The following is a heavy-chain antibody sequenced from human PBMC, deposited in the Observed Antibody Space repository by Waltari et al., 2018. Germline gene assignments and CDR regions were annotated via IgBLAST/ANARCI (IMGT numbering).Heavy chain of an antibody. CDR2: IYHSGST. V-gene: IGHV4-38-2*01. D-gene: IGHD6-13*01. Sequence: QVQLQESGPGLVKPSETLSLTCAVSGYSISSGYSWGWIRQPPGKGLEWIGSIYHSGSTYYNPSLKSRVTISVDTSKNQFSLKLSSVTAADTAVYYCARLLGSSTRQVDYWGQGTLVTVSS. J-gene: IGHJ4*02. CDR1: GYSISSGYS. CDR3: ARLLGSSTRQVDY.